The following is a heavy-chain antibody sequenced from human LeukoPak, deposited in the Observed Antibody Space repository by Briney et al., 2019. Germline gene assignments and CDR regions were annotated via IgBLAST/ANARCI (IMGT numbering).Heavy chain of an antibody. V-gene: IGHV3-48*04. J-gene: IGHJ4*02. Sequence: GGSLRLSCAASGFTFSSYGMHWVRQAPGKGLEWVSYISSSGSTIYYADSVKGRFTISRDNAKNSLYLQMNSLRAEDTAVYYCARDGYDSSGYRSSFDYWGQGTLVTVSS. CDR3: ARDGYDSSGYRSSFDY. D-gene: IGHD3-22*01. CDR2: ISSSGSTI. CDR1: GFTFSSYG.